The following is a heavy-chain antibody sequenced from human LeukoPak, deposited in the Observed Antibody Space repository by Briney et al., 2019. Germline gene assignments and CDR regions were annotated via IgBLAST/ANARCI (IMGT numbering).Heavy chain of an antibody. D-gene: IGHD3-22*01. CDR3: ARRQNYYDSSGYSFDY. V-gene: IGHV4-31*03. CDR1: GGSISSGGYY. CDR2: IYYSGST. J-gene: IGHJ4*02. Sequence: SQTLSLTCTVSGGSISSGGYYWSWIRQHPGKGLEWIGYIYYSGSTYYNPSLKSRVTISVDTSKNQFSLKLSSVTAVDTAVYYCARRQNYYDSSGYSFDYWGQGTLVTVSS.